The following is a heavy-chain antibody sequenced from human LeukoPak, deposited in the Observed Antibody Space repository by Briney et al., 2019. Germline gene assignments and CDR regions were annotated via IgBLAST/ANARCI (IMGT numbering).Heavy chain of an antibody. CDR2: INHRGGT. J-gene: IGHJ4*02. CDR1: GGSFSGYY. V-gene: IGHV4-34*01. Sequence: SETLSLTCGVYGGSFSGYYWNWIRQPPGMGLEWIGEINHRGGTGYNPSLKSRVTMSVDTSKNVFSLKLDSVTAADTAVYYCARAYYYDSSAAIDYWGQGILVTVSS. D-gene: IGHD3-22*01. CDR3: ARAYYYDSSAAIDY.